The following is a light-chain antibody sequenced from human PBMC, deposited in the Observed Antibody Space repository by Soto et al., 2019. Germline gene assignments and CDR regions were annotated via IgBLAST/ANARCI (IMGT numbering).Light chain of an antibody. Sequence: EIVLTQSPGTLSLSPGERVTLSCRASQSVSSTYLAWYQQKPGQAPRLLIYGASSRATGIPDRFSGSGSGTDFTLTINRLEPEDFAVYYCQQYDSSPLTFGGGTKVEIK. CDR2: GAS. V-gene: IGKV3-20*01. CDR1: QSVSSTY. CDR3: QQYDSSPLT. J-gene: IGKJ4*01.